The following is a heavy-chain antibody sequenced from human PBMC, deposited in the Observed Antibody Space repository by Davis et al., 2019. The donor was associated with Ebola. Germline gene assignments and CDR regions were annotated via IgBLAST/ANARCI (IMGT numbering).Heavy chain of an antibody. J-gene: IGHJ4*02. CDR1: GFYFTNSW. V-gene: IGHV5-51*01. Sequence: GESLKISCQGSGFYFTNSWIAWVRQMPGKGLEWMGLISPGDSDTRFSPSFQGHVTISADKSRTTAYLQWGSLKASDTGMYYCVRLAPRDTVTTIDFWGQGTLVTVSS. D-gene: IGHD4-17*01. CDR3: VRLAPRDTVTTIDF. CDR2: ISPGDSDT.